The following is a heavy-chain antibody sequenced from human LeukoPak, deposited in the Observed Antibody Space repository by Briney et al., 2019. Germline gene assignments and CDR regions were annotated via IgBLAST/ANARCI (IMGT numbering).Heavy chain of an antibody. CDR3: ARSPTYYDFWSGYKFIDY. D-gene: IGHD3-3*01. J-gene: IGHJ4*02. V-gene: IGHV3-7*01. CDR1: GFTFGSYW. Sequence: GGSLRLSCAASGFTFGSYWMSWVRQAPGKGLEWVATMKHDGSEKYYVDSVKGRFIISRDNPKSSLYLQMNSLQAEDTAVYYCARSPTYYDFWSGYKFIDYWGQGTLVTVSS. CDR2: MKHDGSEK.